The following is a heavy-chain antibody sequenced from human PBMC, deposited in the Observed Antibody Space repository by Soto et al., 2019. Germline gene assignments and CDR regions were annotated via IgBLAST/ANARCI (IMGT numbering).Heavy chain of an antibody. D-gene: IGHD2-15*01. V-gene: IGHV1-2*02. CDR3: ARDSLGVLKPTRSSYGMDV. J-gene: IGHJ6*02. CDR2: INPNSGGT. Sequence: QVQLVQSGAEVKKPGASVKVSCKASGYTFTGYYMHWVRQAPGQGLEWMGWINPNSGGTNYAQKFQGRVTMTRDTSISTADMELSRRRSDDTAVDDCARDSLGVLKPTRSSYGMDVWGQGTTVTGSS. CDR1: GYTFTGYY.